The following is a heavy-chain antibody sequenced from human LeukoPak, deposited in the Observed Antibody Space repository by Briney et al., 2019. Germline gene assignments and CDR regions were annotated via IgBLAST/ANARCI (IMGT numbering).Heavy chain of an antibody. J-gene: IGHJ5*02. D-gene: IGHD3-10*01. CDR2: INPNSGGT. V-gene: IGHV1-2*02. CDR1: GYTFTGYY. CDR3: ARVRGLRVRGLDWFDP. Sequence: GASVKVSCKASGYTFTGYYMHWVRQAPGQGLEWMGWINPNSGGTNYAQKFQGRVTMTRDTSISTAYMELSRLRSDDTAVYYCARVRGLRVRGLDWFDPWGQGTLVTVSS.